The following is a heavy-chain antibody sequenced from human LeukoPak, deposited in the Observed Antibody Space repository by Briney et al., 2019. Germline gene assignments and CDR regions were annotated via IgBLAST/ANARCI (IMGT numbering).Heavy chain of an antibody. CDR3: AHSGVYSTLDY. D-gene: IGHD6-13*01. CDR2: LYWDDDK. V-gene: IGHV2-5*02. Sequence: SCPTLVKPTQTLTLTCTFSGFSLTTSGVGVGWIRQPPGKDLEGLYFLYWDDDKRYSPPLTSRLTITKDTSKNQVVLTMTNMDPVDTATYYCAHSGVYSTLDYWGQGTPVTVS. J-gene: IGHJ4*02. CDR1: GFSLTTSGVG.